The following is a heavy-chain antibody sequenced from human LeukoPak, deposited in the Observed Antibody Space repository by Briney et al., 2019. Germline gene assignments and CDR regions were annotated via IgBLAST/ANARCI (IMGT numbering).Heavy chain of an antibody. CDR1: GGSISSYY. CDR2: IYYSGST. J-gene: IGHJ5*02. V-gene: IGHV4-59*01. Sequence: SETLSLTCTVSGGSISSYYWSWIRQPPGKGLEWIGYIYYSGSTNYNPSLKSRVTISVDTSKNQFSLKLSSVTAADTAVYYCARCPDDYGDYWFDLWGQGTLVTVSS. D-gene: IGHD4-17*01. CDR3: ARCPDDYGDYWFDL.